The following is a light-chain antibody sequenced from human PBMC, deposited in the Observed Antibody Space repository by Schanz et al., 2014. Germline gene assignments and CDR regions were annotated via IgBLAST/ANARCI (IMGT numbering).Light chain of an antibody. CDR1: QNISIY. J-gene: IGKJ2*01. Sequence: DIQMTQSPSSLSASVGDRVAITCRASQNISIYLNWYNQKPGKAPKLLIYAASSLQSGVPSRFSGSGSGTDFTLAISSLQPEDFATYYCLQNYNYPLTFGQGTKLEI. V-gene: IGKV1-39*01. CDR3: LQNYNYPLT. CDR2: AAS.